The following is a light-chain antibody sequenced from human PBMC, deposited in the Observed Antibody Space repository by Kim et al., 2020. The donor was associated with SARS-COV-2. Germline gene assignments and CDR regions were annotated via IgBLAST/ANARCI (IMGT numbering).Light chain of an antibody. CDR3: ISYTTSSTLV. CDR1: SSDIGAYNY. V-gene: IGLV2-14*03. J-gene: IGLJ2*01. Sequence: GQSTTISCTGTSSDIGAYNYVSWYQQHPGKAPKLMIYDVSDRPSGVSNRFSGSKSGNTASLTISGLQAEDEAHYYCISYTTSSTLVFGGGTKLTVL. CDR2: DVS.